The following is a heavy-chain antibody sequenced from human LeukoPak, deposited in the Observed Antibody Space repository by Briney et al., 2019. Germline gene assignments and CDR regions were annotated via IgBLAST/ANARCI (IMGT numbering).Heavy chain of an antibody. J-gene: IGHJ3*02. Sequence: PGGSLRLSCAASGFTFSSYWMSWVRQAPGKGLEWVANIKQDGSEKYYVDSVKGRFTISRDNAKNSLYLQMNSLRAEDTAVYYCASSWGSGWYGYDAFDIWGQGTMVTVSS. CDR2: IKQDGSEK. D-gene: IGHD6-19*01. CDR3: ASSWGSGWYGYDAFDI. CDR1: GFTFSSYW. V-gene: IGHV3-7*01.